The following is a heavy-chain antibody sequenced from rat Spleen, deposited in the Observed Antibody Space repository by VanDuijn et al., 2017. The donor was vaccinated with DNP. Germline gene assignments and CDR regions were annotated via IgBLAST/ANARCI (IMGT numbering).Heavy chain of an antibody. J-gene: IGHJ4*01. CDR1: GYSITSNY. Sequence: EVQLQESGPGLVKPSQSLSLTCSVTGYSITSNYWGWIRKFPGSEMEWIGHISYGGSTRYNPSPKSRISITRDTSKNQFFLQLNSLTTEDTATXXXARXXXEWXVRAMXAWGQGTXVTVSS. CDR2: ISYGGST. CDR3: ARXXXEWXVRAMXA. D-gene: IGHD1-1*01. V-gene: IGHV3-1*01.